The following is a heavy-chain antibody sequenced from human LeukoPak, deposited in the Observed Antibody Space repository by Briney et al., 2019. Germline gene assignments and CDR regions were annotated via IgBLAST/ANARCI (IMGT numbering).Heavy chain of an antibody. V-gene: IGHV3-23*01. CDR3: ARDPLGITSWYNYFDP. D-gene: IGHD2-2*01. CDR1: GFTFSLYW. Sequence: PGGSLRLSCTASGFTFSLYWMSWVRQAPGKGLEWVSGISGSGGSTDYADSLKGRFTISRDNSKNTLYLQMNSLRADDTAVYYCARDPLGITSWYNYFDPWGQGTLVTVSS. CDR2: ISGSGGST. J-gene: IGHJ5*02.